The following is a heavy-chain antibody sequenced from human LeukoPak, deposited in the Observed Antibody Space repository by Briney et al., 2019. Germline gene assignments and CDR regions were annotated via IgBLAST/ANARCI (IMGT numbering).Heavy chain of an antibody. CDR1: GFTFSSYA. J-gene: IGHJ6*03. V-gene: IGHV3-23*01. Sequence: GGTLGLSCAASGFTFSSYAMSWVRQAPGKGLEWVSTISGSDGSTDYADSVKGRFTISRDNSKNTLYLQMNSLRAEDTAVYYCAKELSFYYYMDVWGKGTTVTVSS. CDR2: ISGSDGST. CDR3: AKELSFYYYMDV.